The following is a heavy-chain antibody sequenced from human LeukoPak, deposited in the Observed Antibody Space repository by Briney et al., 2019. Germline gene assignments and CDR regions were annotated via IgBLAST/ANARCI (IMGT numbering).Heavy chain of an antibody. Sequence: GASVKVSCKASGYAFTSYGISWVRQAPGQGLEGMGWISAYNGNTNHAQKLQGRVTMTTDTSTSTAYMELRSLRSDDTAVYYCARSDYYDSSGYYLSFDYWGQGTLVTVSS. CDR2: ISAYNGNT. V-gene: IGHV1-18*01. D-gene: IGHD3-22*01. CDR3: ARSDYYDSSGYYLSFDY. CDR1: GYAFTSYG. J-gene: IGHJ4*02.